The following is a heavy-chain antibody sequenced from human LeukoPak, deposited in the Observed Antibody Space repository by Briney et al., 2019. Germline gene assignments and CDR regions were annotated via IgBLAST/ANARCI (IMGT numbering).Heavy chain of an antibody. CDR1: GYTFTGYY. J-gene: IGHJ4*02. CDR3: ARDRIMITFGGVIVFGY. Sequence: ASVKVSCKASGYTFTGYYMHWVRQAPGQGLEWMGRINPNSGGTNYAQKFQGRVTMTRDTSISTAYMELSRLGSDDTAVYYCARDRIMITFGGVIVFGYWGQGTLVTVSS. D-gene: IGHD3-16*02. V-gene: IGHV1-2*06. CDR2: INPNSGGT.